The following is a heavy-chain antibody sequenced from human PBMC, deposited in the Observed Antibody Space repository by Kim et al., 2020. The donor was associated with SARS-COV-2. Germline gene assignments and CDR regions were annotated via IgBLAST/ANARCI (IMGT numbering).Heavy chain of an antibody. J-gene: IGHJ6*03. V-gene: IGHV3-23*01. CDR3: AKMTGTYLPQHMDV. D-gene: IGHD3-9*01. Sequence: EDSVKGRVTSHIDNSKNTLNLQINSLRAEDTAVYYCAKMTGTYLPQHMDVWGKGTTVTVSS.